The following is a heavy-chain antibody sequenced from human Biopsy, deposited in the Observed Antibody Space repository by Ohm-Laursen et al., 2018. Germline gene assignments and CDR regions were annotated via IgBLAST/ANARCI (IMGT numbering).Heavy chain of an antibody. Sequence: GPSVKASCKVSGYTFTIYCMHWVRQAPGQGLGWMGYINLSGFTTIYPQIFQGRVTMTRATSKSTVCMELNSLRSADTAVYFCARTKGRYGDLYYFDYWGQGTLVTVSS. J-gene: IGHJ4*02. CDR3: ARTKGRYGDLYYFDY. CDR2: INLSGFTT. V-gene: IGHV1-46*01. D-gene: IGHD4-17*01. CDR1: GYTFTIYC.